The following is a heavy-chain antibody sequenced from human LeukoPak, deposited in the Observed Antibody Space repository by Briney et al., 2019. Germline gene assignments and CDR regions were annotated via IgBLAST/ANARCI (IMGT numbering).Heavy chain of an antibody. CDR2: INHSGST. CDR3: ARGRGFAFLRGDWFDP. Sequence: SETLSLTCAVSGGSISSSNWWSWVRQPPGKGLEWIGEINHSGSTNYNPSLKSRVTISVDTSKNQFSLKLSSVTAADTAVYYCARGRGFAFLRGDWFDPWGQGTLVTVSS. D-gene: IGHD3-3*02. V-gene: IGHV4-4*02. J-gene: IGHJ5*02. CDR1: GGSISSSNW.